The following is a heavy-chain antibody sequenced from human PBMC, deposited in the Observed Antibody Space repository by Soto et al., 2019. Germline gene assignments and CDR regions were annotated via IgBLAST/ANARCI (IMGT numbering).Heavy chain of an antibody. CDR1: GGSISSGGYY. D-gene: IGHD3-22*01. J-gene: IGHJ4*02. V-gene: IGHV4-31*03. Sequence: TSETLSLTCTVSGGSISSGGYYWSWIRQHPGKGLEWIGYIYYSGSTYYNPSLKSRVTISVDTSKNQFSLKLSSVTAADTAVYYCARGGYYPYYFDYWGQGTLVTVSS. CDR2: IYYSGST. CDR3: ARGGYYPYYFDY.